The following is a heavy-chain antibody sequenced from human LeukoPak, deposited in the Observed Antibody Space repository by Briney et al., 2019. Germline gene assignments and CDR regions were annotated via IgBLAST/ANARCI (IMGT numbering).Heavy chain of an antibody. D-gene: IGHD3-3*01. Sequence: PSETLSLTCTVSGGSSSRSTYHWSWIRQPPGKGLEWIGEINHSGSTNYSPSLKSRVTISVDTSKNQFSLKLSSVTAADTAVYYCAVGTPIYDFWSGYHTADFDYWGQGTLVTVSS. CDR1: GGSSSRSTYH. J-gene: IGHJ4*02. CDR3: AVGTPIYDFWSGYHTADFDY. V-gene: IGHV4-39*07. CDR2: INHSGST.